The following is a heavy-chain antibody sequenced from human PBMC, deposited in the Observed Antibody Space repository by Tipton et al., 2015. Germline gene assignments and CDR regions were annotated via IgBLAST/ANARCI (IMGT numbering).Heavy chain of an antibody. D-gene: IGHD1-26*01. V-gene: IGHV3-7*02. CDR3: ATLVGAPRGYYYYDMDV. Sequence: SLRLSCVASGFTFSEYSMSWVRQAPGKGLEWVANIRQDGSEKYYVDSVKGRFTISRDNAKNSLYLQMNSLRDEDTAVYYCATLVGAPRGYYYYDMDVWGQGTTVTVSS. CDR1: GFTFSEYS. CDR2: IRQDGSEK. J-gene: IGHJ6*02.